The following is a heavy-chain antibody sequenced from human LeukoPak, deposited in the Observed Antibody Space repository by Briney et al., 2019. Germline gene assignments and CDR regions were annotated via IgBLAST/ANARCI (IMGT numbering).Heavy chain of an antibody. J-gene: IGHJ4*02. D-gene: IGHD1-1*01. CDR3: AYLGLSSDWNDVPGPQIDY. CDR2: SGTIT. CDR1: GFTFTDFA. Sequence: GGSLRLSCAASGFTFTDFAMNWVRQAPGKGLEWVSTSGTITYYADSVKGRCTISRDYSKNTVYLQMNSLRAEDTAVYYCAYLGLSSDWNDVPGPQIDYWGQGTLVSVSS. V-gene: IGHV3-23*01.